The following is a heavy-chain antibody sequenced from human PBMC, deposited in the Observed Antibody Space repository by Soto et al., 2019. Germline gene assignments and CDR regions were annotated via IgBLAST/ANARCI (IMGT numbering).Heavy chain of an antibody. V-gene: IGHV4-59*12. CDR1: GGSISSYY. Sequence: PSETLSLTCTVSGGSISSYYWSWIRQPPGKGLEWIGYNYYSGSTNYNPSLKSRVTISVDTSKNQFSLKLNSLTAADTAVYYCARCIAAAGPIDYWGQGTLVTVSS. CDR3: ARCIAAAGPIDY. J-gene: IGHJ4*02. D-gene: IGHD6-13*01. CDR2: NYYSGST.